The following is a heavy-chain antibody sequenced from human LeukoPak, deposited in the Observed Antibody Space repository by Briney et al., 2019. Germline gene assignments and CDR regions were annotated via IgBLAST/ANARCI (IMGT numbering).Heavy chain of an antibody. Sequence: ASVKVSCKASGYTFTGYYIHWVRQAPGQGLEWMGWISAYNGNTNYAQKLQGRVTMTTDTSTSTAYMELRSLRSDDTAVYYCAKTDGIDAFDIWGQGTMVTVSS. J-gene: IGHJ3*02. D-gene: IGHD1-14*01. CDR2: ISAYNGNT. V-gene: IGHV1-18*04. CDR1: GYTFTGYY. CDR3: AKTDGIDAFDI.